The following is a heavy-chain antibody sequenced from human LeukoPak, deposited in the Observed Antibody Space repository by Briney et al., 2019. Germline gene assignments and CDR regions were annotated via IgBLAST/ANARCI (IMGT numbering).Heavy chain of an antibody. V-gene: IGHV1-69*05. CDR1: GGTFSSYA. D-gene: IGHD6-13*01. J-gene: IGHJ4*02. CDR2: IIPIFGTA. CDR3: ARSIPGYSSNWYGPFDY. Sequence: SVKVSCKASGGTFSSYAISWVRQAPEQGLEWMGGIIPIFGTANYAQKFQGRVTITTDESTSTAYMELSSLRSEDTAVYYCARSIPGYSSNWYGPFDYWGQGTLVTVSS.